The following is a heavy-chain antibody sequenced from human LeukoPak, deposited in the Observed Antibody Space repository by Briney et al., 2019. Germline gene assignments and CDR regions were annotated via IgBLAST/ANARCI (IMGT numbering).Heavy chain of an antibody. D-gene: IGHD3-22*01. V-gene: IGHV1-46*01. CDR3: ARGSRGEVLEFTMIVVVPGGYYMDV. CDR1: GYNFSIHW. J-gene: IGHJ6*03. CDR2: INPSGTFT. Sequence: ASVKVSCKASGYNFSIHWMHWVRRAPGQGLEWVGIINPSGTFTSYAQKLQGRVTVTRDMSTSTVYMELSSLRSEDTAVYYCARGSRGEVLEFTMIVVVPGGYYMDVWGKGTTVTVSS.